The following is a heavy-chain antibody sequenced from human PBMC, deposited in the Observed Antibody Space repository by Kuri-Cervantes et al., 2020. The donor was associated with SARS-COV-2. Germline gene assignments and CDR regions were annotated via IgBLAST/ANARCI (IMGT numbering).Heavy chain of an antibody. J-gene: IGHJ6*02. CDR3: ARDPPSPYCSGGSCRTDV. D-gene: IGHD2-15*01. Sequence: GGSLRLSCAASGFTFSSYWMHWVRQAPGKGLEWVSSISSSSSYIYYADSVKGRFTISRDNAKNSLYLQMNSLRAEDTAVYYCARDPPSPYCSGGSCRTDVWGQGTTVTVSS. V-gene: IGHV3-21*01. CDR2: ISSSSSYI. CDR1: GFTFSSYW.